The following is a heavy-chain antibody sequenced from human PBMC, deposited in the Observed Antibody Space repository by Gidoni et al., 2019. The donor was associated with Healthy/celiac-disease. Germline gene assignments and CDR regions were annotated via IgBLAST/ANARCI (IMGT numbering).Heavy chain of an antibody. V-gene: IGHV3-21*01. D-gene: IGHD2-2*01. CDR1: GFTFSSYS. J-gene: IGHJ6*02. Sequence: ASGFTFSSYSMNWVRQAPGKGLEWVSSISSSSSYIYYADSVKGRFTISSDNAKNSLYLQMNSLRAEDTAVYYCARVMGYCSSTSCYQERYYGMDVWGQGTTVTVSS. CDR3: ARVMGYCSSTSCYQERYYGMDV. CDR2: ISSSSSYI.